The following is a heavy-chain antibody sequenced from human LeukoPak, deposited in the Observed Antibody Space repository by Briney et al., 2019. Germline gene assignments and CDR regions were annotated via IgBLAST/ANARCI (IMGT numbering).Heavy chain of an antibody. J-gene: IGHJ4*02. Sequence: GGSLRLSCAASGFTFSSYSMNWVRQAPGKGLEWVSYIRSSSSYIYYADSVKGRVTISRDNAKKSLYLQMNSLRAEDTAVYYCARDCSGSYFFDYWGQGTLVTVSS. CDR2: IRSSSSYI. V-gene: IGHV3-21*01. CDR3: ARDCSGSYFFDY. D-gene: IGHD3-10*02. CDR1: GFTFSSYS.